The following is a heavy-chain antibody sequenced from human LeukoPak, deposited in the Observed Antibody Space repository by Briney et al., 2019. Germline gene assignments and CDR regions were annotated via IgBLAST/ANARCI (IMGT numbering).Heavy chain of an antibody. J-gene: IGHJ6*03. CDR1: GGTFSSYA. CDR2: IIPIFGTA. Sequence: SVKVSCKASGGTFSSYAISWVRQAPGQGLEWMGGIIPIFGTANYAQKFQGRVTITADESTSTAYMELSSLRSEDTAVYYCARGAAVGDLLHYYYMDVWGKGTTVTLSS. V-gene: IGHV1-69*13. CDR3: ARGAAVGDLLHYYYMDV. D-gene: IGHD3-10*01.